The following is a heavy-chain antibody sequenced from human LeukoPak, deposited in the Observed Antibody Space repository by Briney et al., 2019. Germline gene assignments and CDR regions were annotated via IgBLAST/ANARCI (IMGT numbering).Heavy chain of an antibody. CDR1: GFTLRSYV. CDR2: ISSSGSTI. J-gene: IGHJ6*04. V-gene: IGHV3-48*03. Sequence: GGSLRPPCVASGFTLRSYVMNWVRQAPGKGLEWVSYISSSGSTIYYTDSVKGRFTISRDNAKNSLYLQMNSLRAEDTAVYYCAELGITMIGGVWGKGTTVTISS. CDR3: AELGITMIGGV. D-gene: IGHD3-10*02.